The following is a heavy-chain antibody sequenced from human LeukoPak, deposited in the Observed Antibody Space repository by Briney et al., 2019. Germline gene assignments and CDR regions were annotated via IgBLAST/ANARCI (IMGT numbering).Heavy chain of an antibody. CDR1: GYTFTSYY. J-gene: IGHJ4*02. CDR2: INPSGGST. D-gene: IGHD3-16*02. CDR3: LLYDYVWGSYRLNDY. V-gene: IGHV1-46*01. Sequence: ASVKVSCKASGYTFTSYYMHWVRQAPGQGLEWMGIINPSGGSTSYAQKFQGRVTMTRDTSTSTVYMELSSLRSEDTAVYYCLLYDYVWGSYRLNDYWGQGTLVTVSS.